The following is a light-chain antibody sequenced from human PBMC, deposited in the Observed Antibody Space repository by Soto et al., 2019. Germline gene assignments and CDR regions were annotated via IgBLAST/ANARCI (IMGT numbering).Light chain of an antibody. CDR2: GNS. Sequence: QPVLTQPPSVSGAPGQRVTISCTGSSSNIGAGYDVHWYQQLPGTAPKLLIYGNSNRPSGVPDRFSGSKSGTSASLAITGLQAKDEADYYCQSYDSSLSVVFGGGTKLTVL. V-gene: IGLV1-40*01. J-gene: IGLJ2*01. CDR3: QSYDSSLSVV. CDR1: SSNIGAGYD.